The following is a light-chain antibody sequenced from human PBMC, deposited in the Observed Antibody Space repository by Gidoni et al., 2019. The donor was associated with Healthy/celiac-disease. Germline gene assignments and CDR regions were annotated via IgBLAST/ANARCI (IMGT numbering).Light chain of an antibody. V-gene: IGKV3-20*01. J-gene: IGKJ1*01. CDR2: GAS. Sequence: EFVLTQSPGTLSLSPGERATPSCRASQSVSSSYLGWYQQKPGQAPRLLIYGASSRATGIPDRFSGSGSGTDFTLTISRLEPEDFAVYYCQQYGSSLWTFGQGTKVEIK. CDR1: QSVSSSY. CDR3: QQYGSSLWT.